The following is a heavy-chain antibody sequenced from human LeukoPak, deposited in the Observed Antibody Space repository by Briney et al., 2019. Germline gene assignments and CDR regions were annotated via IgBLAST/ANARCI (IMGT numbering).Heavy chain of an antibody. CDR1: GFTFSSYA. CDR2: VSGSGDST. J-gene: IGHJ4*02. CDR3: TSQTYSGSRRFYSDH. Sequence: GGSLRLSCAPSGFTFSSYAINWVRQAPGRGLEWVSTVSGSGDSTYYADSVKGRFTLSRDNSKNTLFLQMDTLRAEDTAVYYCTSQTYSGSRRFYSDHWGQGTLVTVSS. D-gene: IGHD1-26*01. V-gene: IGHV3-23*01.